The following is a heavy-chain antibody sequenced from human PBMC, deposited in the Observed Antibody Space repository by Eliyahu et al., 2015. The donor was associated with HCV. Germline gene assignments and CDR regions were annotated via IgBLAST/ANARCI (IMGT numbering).Heavy chain of an antibody. CDR1: GFPFGNYW. J-gene: IGHJ4*02. CDR3: ARRAGTINY. V-gene: IGHV3-7*01. CDR2: INQXGSET. Sequence: EVQLVESGGGLVQPGGSLXXSXSASGFPFGNYWMSWVRQAPGKGLEWVANINQXGSETYYVDSVKGRFXLSRXNAKNSLFLQMNNLRAEDTALYYCARRAGTINYWGQGTLVTVSS. D-gene: IGHD6-13*01.